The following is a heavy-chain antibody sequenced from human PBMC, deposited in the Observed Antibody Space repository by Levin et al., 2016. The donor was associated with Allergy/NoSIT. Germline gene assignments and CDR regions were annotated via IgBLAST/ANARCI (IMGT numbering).Heavy chain of an antibody. CDR2: ISSSSTTI. CDR3: ARAEVSTLVTGSIGAFDI. V-gene: IGHV3-48*02. D-gene: IGHD5/OR15-5a*01. J-gene: IGHJ3*02. Sequence: WIRQPPGKGLEWVSYISSSSTTIYYADSVKGRFTISRDNAKNSLYLQMNSLRDEDTAVYYCARAEVSTLVTGSIGAFDIWGQGTMVTVSS.